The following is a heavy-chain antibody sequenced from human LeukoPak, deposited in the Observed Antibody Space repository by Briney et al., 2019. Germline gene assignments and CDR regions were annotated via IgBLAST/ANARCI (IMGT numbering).Heavy chain of an antibody. Sequence: GSLRLSCAASGFTFNSNWMHWVRQAPGRELEWVSRISTDGTTTTYADSVKGRFTISRDNSKNTLYLQMNSLRAEDTAVYYCARGGPAAGRFDYWGQGTLVTVSS. D-gene: IGHD6-13*01. CDR1: GFTFNSNW. V-gene: IGHV3-74*03. CDR3: ARGGPAAGRFDY. J-gene: IGHJ4*02. CDR2: ISTDGTTT.